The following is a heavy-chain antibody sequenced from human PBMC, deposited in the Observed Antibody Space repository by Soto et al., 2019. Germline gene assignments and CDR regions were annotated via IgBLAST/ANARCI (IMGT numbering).Heavy chain of an antibody. CDR1: GGSISNGDYY. CDR3: ARPKGGAAGNFDY. V-gene: IGHV4-31*03. J-gene: IGHJ4*02. Sequence: KTSETLSLTCTVSGGSISNGDYYWNWIRQLPGKGLEWIGYIYHSGSTYNNPSLKSRVTISVDTSKNQFSLKLSSVTAADTAVYYCARPKGGAAGNFDYWGQGPLVTVYS. D-gene: IGHD6-13*01. CDR2: IYHSGST.